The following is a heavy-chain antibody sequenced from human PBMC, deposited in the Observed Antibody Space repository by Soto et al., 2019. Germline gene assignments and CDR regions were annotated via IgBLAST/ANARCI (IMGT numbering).Heavy chain of an antibody. J-gene: IGHJ6*02. V-gene: IGHV4-34*01. CDR3: ARGGVRMGRGVDYYYGMDV. Sequence: SETLSLTCAVYGGSFSGYYWSWIRQPPGKGLEWIGEINHSGSTNYNPSLKSRVTISVDTSKNQFSLKLSSVTAADTAVYYCARGGVRMGRGVDYYYGMDVWGQGTTVTVSS. D-gene: IGHD2-15*01. CDR2: INHSGST. CDR1: GGSFSGYY.